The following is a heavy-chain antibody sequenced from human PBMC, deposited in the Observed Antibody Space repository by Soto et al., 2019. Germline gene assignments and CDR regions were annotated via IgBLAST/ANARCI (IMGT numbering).Heavy chain of an antibody. CDR2: ISAYNGKR. J-gene: IGHJ3*02. CDR3: ASGRIVDSIHDAFEI. V-gene: IGHV1-18*01. D-gene: IGHD5-12*01. Sequence: QGQLLQSGDEVKTPGASVRVSCRASGYPFTSYGISWVRQAPGQGLGGGEWISAYNGKRDTAQKFQGRVTMPLDTSTDAAHMELGDLTSADTAVYYCASGRIVDSIHDAFEIWGQGTKVTVSS. CDR1: GYPFTSYG.